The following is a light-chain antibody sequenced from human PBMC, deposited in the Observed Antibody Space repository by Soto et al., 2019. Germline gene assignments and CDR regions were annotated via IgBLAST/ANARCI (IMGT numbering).Light chain of an antibody. J-gene: IGKJ3*01. CDR2: AVS. CDR1: HDISNY. V-gene: IGKV1-33*01. CDR3: VQYDKLPTFT. Sequence: DIQMTQSPSSLSASVGDRVTITCQASHDISNYLNWYQQKAGKAPKLLIYAVSNLETGVPPRFSGAGSGTHFTFTISSLQPEDVETYYCVQYDKLPTFTFGPGTKVDLK.